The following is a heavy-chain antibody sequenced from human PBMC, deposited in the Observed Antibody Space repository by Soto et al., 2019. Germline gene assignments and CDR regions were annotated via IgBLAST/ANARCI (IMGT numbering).Heavy chain of an antibody. J-gene: IGHJ6*02. CDR2: ISGSGGSI. Sequence: GGSLRLSCSASGFIFSSSAMNWVRQAPGKGLEWVSAISGSGGSICYADSVKGRFTISRDNSKTTLYLQMDSLRAEDTAVYYCAKGGGDSLRYGMDVWGQGTTVTVSS. CDR1: GFIFSSSA. D-gene: IGHD2-21*02. CDR3: AKGGGDSLRYGMDV. V-gene: IGHV3-23*01.